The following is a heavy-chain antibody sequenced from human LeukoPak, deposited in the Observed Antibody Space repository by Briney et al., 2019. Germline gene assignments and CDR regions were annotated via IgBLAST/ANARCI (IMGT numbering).Heavy chain of an antibody. J-gene: IGHJ6*03. CDR1: GFTFSSYA. Sequence: GSLRLSCAASGFTFSSYAMSWVRQAPGKGLEWVSAISGSGGSTYYADSVKGRFTISRDNSKNTLYLQMNSLRAEDTAVYYCAKDHCSSTSCYDLFYYYYYYMDVWGKGTTVTVSS. CDR2: ISGSGGST. D-gene: IGHD2-2*01. V-gene: IGHV3-23*01. CDR3: AKDHCSSTSCYDLFYYYYYYMDV.